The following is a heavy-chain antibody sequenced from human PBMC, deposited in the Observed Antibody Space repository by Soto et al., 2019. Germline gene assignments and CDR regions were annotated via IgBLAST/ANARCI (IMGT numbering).Heavy chain of an antibody. CDR2: INPNSGDT. J-gene: IGHJ4*02. CDR1: GYTFTGYY. CDR3: ARSLSTLAGRPDS. D-gene: IGHD6-6*01. V-gene: IGHV1-2*02. Sequence: ASVKVSCKASGYTFTGYYMHWVRQAPGQGLEWMGWINPNSGDTKYAQKFQGRVTMTRDTSTRTAYMEVSRLTSDDTAVYYCARSLSTLAGRPDSWGQGTLVTVSS.